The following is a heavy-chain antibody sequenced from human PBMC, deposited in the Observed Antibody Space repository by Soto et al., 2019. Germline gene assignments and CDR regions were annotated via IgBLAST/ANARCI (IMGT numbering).Heavy chain of an antibody. J-gene: IGHJ4*02. Sequence: PWGSLCISCASSVFSFSNYEMNWVRQAQGKGLKWVSYISSSTRTIYYADCVRGRFTISRDNAKNSVYRQMNSLRAEDTAVYYCAREESFVDYWGQGTLVTVSS. V-gene: IGHV3-48*03. D-gene: IGHD1-26*01. CDR1: VFSFSNYE. CDR2: ISSSTRTI. CDR3: AREESFVDY.